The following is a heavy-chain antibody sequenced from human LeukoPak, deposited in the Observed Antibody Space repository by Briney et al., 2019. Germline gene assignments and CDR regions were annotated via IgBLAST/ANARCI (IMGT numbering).Heavy chain of an antibody. Sequence: GGSLRLSCAASGFTFNSYSMHWVRQAPGKGLEWVAVISSDASITYYADSVKGRFTVSRDNSKDTLYLQMNSLRGEDTAVYYCAKERQEGVTPFDYWGQGSLVTVSS. V-gene: IGHV3-30*04. CDR1: GFTFNSYS. CDR2: ISSDASIT. CDR3: AKERQEGVTPFDY. J-gene: IGHJ4*02. D-gene: IGHD3-10*01.